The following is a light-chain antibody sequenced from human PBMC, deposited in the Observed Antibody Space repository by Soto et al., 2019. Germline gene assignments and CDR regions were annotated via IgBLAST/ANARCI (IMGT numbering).Light chain of an antibody. CDR3: QQSYSTPYT. V-gene: IGKV1-39*01. CDR1: QGISGY. CDR2: AAS. J-gene: IGKJ2*01. Sequence: DIQLTQSPSFLSASVGDRVTITCRASQGISGYLNWYQQKPGKAPKLLIYAASSLQSGVPSRFSGSGSGTDFTLTISSLQPEDFATYYCQQSYSTPYTFGQGTKVDIK.